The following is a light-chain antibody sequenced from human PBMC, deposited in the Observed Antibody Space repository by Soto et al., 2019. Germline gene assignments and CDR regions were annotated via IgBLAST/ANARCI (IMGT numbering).Light chain of an antibody. V-gene: IGKV3-20*01. CDR2: GAS. CDR3: QHLKK. CDR1: QTVSSSY. Sequence: IALTQSPGTLSLSPGERATLSCRASQTVSSSYLTWYQQKPGQAPRLLIYGASTRATGIPDRFSGSGSGTDFTLTISRLEPEDFAVYHCQHLKKVGQGTKVEIK. J-gene: IGKJ1*01.